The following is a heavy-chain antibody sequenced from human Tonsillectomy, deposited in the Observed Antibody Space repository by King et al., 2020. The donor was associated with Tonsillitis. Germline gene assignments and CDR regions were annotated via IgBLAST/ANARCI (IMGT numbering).Heavy chain of an antibody. J-gene: IGHJ1*01. V-gene: IGHV3-30*18. D-gene: IGHD5-12*01. Sequence: VQLVESGGGVVQPGRSLRLSCAASGFTFNSYGMHWVRQAPGKGLEWVAVISYDENNKYYADSVKGRFTISRDNSKNTLYLQMNSLRVEDTAVYYCAKSIGHEVPPASGNGGQGTLLTVSS. CDR2: ISYDENNK. CDR3: AKSIGHEVPPASGN. CDR1: GFTFNSYG.